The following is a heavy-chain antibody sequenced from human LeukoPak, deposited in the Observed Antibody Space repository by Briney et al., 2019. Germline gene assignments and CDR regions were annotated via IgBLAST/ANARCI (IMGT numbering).Heavy chain of an antibody. CDR1: GFSFSSYA. CDR2: ISGMGAST. Sequence: GGSLRLSCAASGFSFSSYAMNWVRQAPGKGLQWVPTISGMGASTWYADSVKGRFTISRDNSKNTLYLQMNSLRAEDTAVYYCAKDDPPSYSNYGSGFDHWGQGTLVTVSS. V-gene: IGHV3-23*01. D-gene: IGHD3-10*01. J-gene: IGHJ4*02. CDR3: AKDDPPSYSNYGSGFDH.